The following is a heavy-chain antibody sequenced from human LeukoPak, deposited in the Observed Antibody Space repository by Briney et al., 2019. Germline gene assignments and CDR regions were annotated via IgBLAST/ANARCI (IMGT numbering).Heavy chain of an antibody. Sequence: GGSLRLSCAASGFTSSSYAMSWVRQAPGKGLEWVSALSGSGGSTYYADSVKGRFTISRDNSKNTLYLQMNSLRAEDTAVYYCAKHLRDYYDSSGYYYPYNWFDPWGQGTLVTVSS. J-gene: IGHJ5*02. CDR2: LSGSGGST. V-gene: IGHV3-23*01. D-gene: IGHD3-22*01. CDR3: AKHLRDYYDSSGYYYPYNWFDP. CDR1: GFTSSSYA.